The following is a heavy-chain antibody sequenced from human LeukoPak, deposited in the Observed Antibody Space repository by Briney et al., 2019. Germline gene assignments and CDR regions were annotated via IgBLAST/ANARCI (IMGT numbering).Heavy chain of an antibody. J-gene: IGHJ4*02. Sequence: GGSLRLSCAASGFTFSSYAMSWVRQAPGKGLEWVSVINGSAYNADSVKGRFTISRDNSKNTLYLQMNSLRAEDTAVYYCAKLGKAARFHRFPYYFDYWGQGTLVTVSS. CDR3: AKLGKAARFHRFPYYFDY. D-gene: IGHD6-6*01. CDR2: INGSA. V-gene: IGHV3-23*01. CDR1: GFTFSSYA.